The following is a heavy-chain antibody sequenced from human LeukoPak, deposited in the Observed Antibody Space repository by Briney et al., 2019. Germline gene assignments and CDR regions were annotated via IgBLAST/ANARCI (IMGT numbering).Heavy chain of an antibody. CDR1: GGSISSSSYY. Sequence: SETLPLTCTVSGGSISSSSYYWGWPRQPPGRGREGVGSIYYSGSTYYNPSLKGRVTISVDTSKNQFSLKLSSVTAADTAVYYCARERGYYDGSGSWWYWGQGTLVTVSS. CDR2: IYYSGST. D-gene: IGHD3-22*01. CDR3: ARERGYYDGSGSWWY. V-gene: IGHV4-39*07. J-gene: IGHJ4*02.